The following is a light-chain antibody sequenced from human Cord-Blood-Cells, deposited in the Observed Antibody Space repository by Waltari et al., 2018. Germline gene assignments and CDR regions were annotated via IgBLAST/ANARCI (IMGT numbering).Light chain of an antibody. V-gene: IGKV3-20*01. Sequence: EIVLTQSPGTLSLSPGERATLSRRASQSVSSIYLAWYQQKPGQAPRLLIYGASSRATGIPDRFSGSGSGTDFTLTISRLEPEDFAVYYCQQYGSSFTFGPGTKVDIK. J-gene: IGKJ3*01. CDR1: QSVSSIY. CDR2: GAS. CDR3: QQYGSSFT.